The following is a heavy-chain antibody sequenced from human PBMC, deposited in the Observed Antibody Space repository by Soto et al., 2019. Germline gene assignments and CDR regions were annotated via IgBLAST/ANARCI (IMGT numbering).Heavy chain of an antibody. CDR3: ARDGGLLKPYYYYMDV. CDR2: IWYDGSNK. Sequence: GGSLILSWAASGFTFSSYGMHWVRQAPGKGLEWVAVIWYDGSNKYYADSVKGRFTISRDNSKNTLYLQMNSLRAEDTAVYYCARDGGLLKPYYYYMDVWGKGTTVTVSS. J-gene: IGHJ6*03. D-gene: IGHD3-16*01. CDR1: GFTFSSYG. V-gene: IGHV3-33*01.